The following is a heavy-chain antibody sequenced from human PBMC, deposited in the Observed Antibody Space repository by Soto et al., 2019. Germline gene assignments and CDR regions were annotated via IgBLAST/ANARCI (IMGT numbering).Heavy chain of an antibody. CDR1: GFTFSSYA. V-gene: IGHV3-23*01. J-gene: IGHJ6*03. CDR3: ANGFWSGLDYYYMDV. D-gene: IGHD3-3*01. Sequence: GGSLRLSCAASGFTFSSYAMSWVRQAPGKGLEWVSAISGSGGSTYYADSVKGRFTISRDNSKNTLYLQMNSLRAEDTAVYYFANGFWSGLDYYYMDVWGKGTTVTVSS. CDR2: ISGSGGST.